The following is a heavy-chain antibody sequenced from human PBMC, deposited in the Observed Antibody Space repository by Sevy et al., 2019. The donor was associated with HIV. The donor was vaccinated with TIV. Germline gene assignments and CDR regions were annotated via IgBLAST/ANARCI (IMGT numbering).Heavy chain of an antibody. J-gene: IGHJ6*02. V-gene: IGHV3-30*04. D-gene: IGHD3-16*01. CDR2: ISYDGSNK. CDR3: ARSRTPWGGMDV. Sequence: LGGSLRLSCAASGFTFSSYAMHWVRQAPGKGLEWVAVISYDGSNKYYADSVKGRFTISRDNSKNTLYLQMNSLRAEDTAVYYCARSRTPWGGMDVWGQGTTVTVSS. CDR1: GFTFSSYA.